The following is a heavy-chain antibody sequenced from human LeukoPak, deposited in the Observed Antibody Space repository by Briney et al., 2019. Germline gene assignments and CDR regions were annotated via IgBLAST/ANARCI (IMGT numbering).Heavy chain of an antibody. Sequence: SETLSLTCTVPGDSVNSATFYWAWIRQSPGKGLELIGYTYNRGNTYYNPSLNSRVTISVDTSKNQFSLKLRSVTAADSAVYYCARDFWAATGAFEIWGQGASVTVSS. CDR3: ARDFWAATGAFEI. CDR1: GDSVNSATFY. D-gene: IGHD3/OR15-3a*01. V-gene: IGHV4-61*01. CDR2: TYNRGNT. J-gene: IGHJ3*02.